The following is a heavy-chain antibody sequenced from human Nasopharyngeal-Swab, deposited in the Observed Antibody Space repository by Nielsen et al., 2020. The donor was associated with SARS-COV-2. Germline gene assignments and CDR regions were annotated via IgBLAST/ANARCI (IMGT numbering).Heavy chain of an antibody. D-gene: IGHD3-10*01. CDR3: ARISWVWFGEFQYYFDY. CDR2: IYYSGSS. V-gene: IGHV4-39*01. Sequence: SETLSLTCTVSGGSISSSSYYWGWIRQPPGKGLEWIGSIYYSGSSYYNPSLKSRFTISVATSKNQLSLKLSSVTAADTAVYYCARISWVWFGEFQYYFDYWGQGTLVTVSS. CDR1: GGSISSSSYY. J-gene: IGHJ4*02.